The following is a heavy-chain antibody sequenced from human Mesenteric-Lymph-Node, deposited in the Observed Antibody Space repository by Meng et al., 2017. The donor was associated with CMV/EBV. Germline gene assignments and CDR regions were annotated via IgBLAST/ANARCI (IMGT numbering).Heavy chain of an antibody. Sequence: SLKISCAASGFKFDDYAMHWVRQAPGKGLEWVSSISWSSDNIAYADSVKGRFTVSRDNSKNTLYLQMTSLRAEDTAVYYCAKDHIVGPSSDAFDIWGQGTMVTVSS. D-gene: IGHD1-26*01. CDR3: AKDHIVGPSSDAFDI. CDR1: GFKFDDYA. V-gene: IGHV3-9*01. J-gene: IGHJ3*02. CDR2: ISWSSDNI.